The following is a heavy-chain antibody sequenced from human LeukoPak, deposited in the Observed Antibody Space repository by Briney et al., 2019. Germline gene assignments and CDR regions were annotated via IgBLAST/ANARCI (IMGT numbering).Heavy chain of an antibody. CDR1: GFTFSSYA. V-gene: IGHV3-23*01. J-gene: IGHJ4*02. Sequence: GSLRLSCAASGFTFSSYALSWVRQAPGKGLEWVSAISGSGGSTYHADSVKGRFTISRDNSKSTLYLQMNSLRVEDTAVYYCAKDRGYCSSTSCSDDDYWGQGTLVTVSS. CDR2: ISGSGGST. CDR3: AKDRGYCSSTSCSDDDY. D-gene: IGHD2-2*01.